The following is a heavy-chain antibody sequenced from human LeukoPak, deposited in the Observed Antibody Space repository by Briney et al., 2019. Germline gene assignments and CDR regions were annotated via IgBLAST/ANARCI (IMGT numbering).Heavy chain of an antibody. J-gene: IGHJ4*02. CDR1: GYTFTSYG. CDR3: ARDLTPTWTLLPGPSHGGDY. V-gene: IGHV1-18*01. CDR2: ISAYNGNT. D-gene: IGHD1-26*01. Sequence: GASVKVSCKASGYTFTSYGISWVRQAPGQGLEWMGWISAYNGNTNYAQKLQGRVTMTTDTSTSTAYMELRSLRSDDTAVYYCARDLTPTWTLLPGPSHGGDYWGQGTLVTVSS.